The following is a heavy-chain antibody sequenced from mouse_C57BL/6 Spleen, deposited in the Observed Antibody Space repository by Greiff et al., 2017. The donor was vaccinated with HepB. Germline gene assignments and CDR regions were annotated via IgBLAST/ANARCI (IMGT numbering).Heavy chain of an antibody. Sequence: VQLQESGAELVMPGASVKLSCKASGYTFTSYWMHWVKQRPGQGLEWIGEIDPSDSYTNYNQKFKGKSTLTVDKSSSTAYMQLSSLTSEDSAVYYCARSYGSSYVGYAMDYWGQGTSVTVSS. CDR1: GYTFTSYW. J-gene: IGHJ4*01. CDR3: ARSYGSSYVGYAMDY. D-gene: IGHD1-1*01. V-gene: IGHV1-69*01. CDR2: IDPSDSYT.